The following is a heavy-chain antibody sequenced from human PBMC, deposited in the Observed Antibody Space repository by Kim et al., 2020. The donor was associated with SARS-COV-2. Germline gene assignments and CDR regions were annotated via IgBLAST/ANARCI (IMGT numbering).Heavy chain of an antibody. CDR1: EFTFSNYW. D-gene: IGHD3-10*01. CDR3: TRGAGRDSGNVLFEFDP. CDR2: ISSDGTST. Sequence: GGSLRLSCSASEFTFSNYWMHWVRQAPGKGLVWVSRISSDGTSTSYADSVKGRFTISRDNAKNMVYLQMNSLRVDDTALYYCTRGAGRDSGNVLFEFDPWGQGTLVTVSS. V-gene: IGHV3-74*01. J-gene: IGHJ5*02.